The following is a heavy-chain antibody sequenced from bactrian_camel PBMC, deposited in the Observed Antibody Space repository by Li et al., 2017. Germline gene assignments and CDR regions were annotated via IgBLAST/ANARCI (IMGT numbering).Heavy chain of an antibody. J-gene: IGHJ4*01. Sequence: DVQLVESGGGSVEAGGSLTLSCEISGYTMIRYCMAWFRQAPGQKREAVAAITTGGSSTMYHDSVKGRFTISRESGKNTVHLQMNSLMPEDTAMYHCAVYDAYAGRCSFREDYYDYWGPGTQVTVS. CDR2: ITTGGSST. V-gene: IGHV3S42*01. CDR1: GYTMIRYC. D-gene: IGHD2*01. CDR3: AVYDAYAGRCSFREDYYDY.